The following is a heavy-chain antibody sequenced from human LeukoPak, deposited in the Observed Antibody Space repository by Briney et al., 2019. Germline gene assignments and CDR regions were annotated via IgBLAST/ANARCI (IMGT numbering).Heavy chain of an antibody. CDR1: GFTFSSYG. Sequence: GRSLRLSCEASGFTFSSYGMHWVRQAPGKGLEWVAVISYDGSNKYYADSVKGRFTISRDNSKNTLYLQMNSLRAEDTAVYYCVKDRHDSSGRRIQNWFDPWGQGTLVTVSS. J-gene: IGHJ5*02. CDR2: ISYDGSNK. CDR3: VKDRHDSSGRRIQNWFDP. D-gene: IGHD3-22*01. V-gene: IGHV3-30*18.